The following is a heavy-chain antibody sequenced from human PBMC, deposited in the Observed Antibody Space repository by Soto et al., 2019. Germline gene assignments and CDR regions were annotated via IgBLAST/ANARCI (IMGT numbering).Heavy chain of an antibody. D-gene: IGHD2-15*01. V-gene: IGHV1-46*01. J-gene: IGHJ5*02. Sequence: ASVKVSCKASGYTFTSYYMHLVRQAPGQGLEWMGIINPSGGSTSYAQKFQGRVTMTEDTSTDTAYMELSSLRSGDTAVYYCARIVVVAATRWFDPWGQGTLVTVSS. CDR3: ARIVVVAATRWFDP. CDR1: GYTFTSYY. CDR2: INPSGGST.